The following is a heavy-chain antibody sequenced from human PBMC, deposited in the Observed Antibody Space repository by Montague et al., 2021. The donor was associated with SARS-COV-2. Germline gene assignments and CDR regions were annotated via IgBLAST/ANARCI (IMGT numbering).Heavy chain of an antibody. Sequence: SETLSLTCAGYRDSSVATLWRSWVRQTPGQGPEWLGEIYQDWSTNYNPSLKSRVTMSVDKSKNQFSLELNSVTAADTALYYCVRAGGLDNRPPVWGQGALVIVSS. D-gene: IGHD2-8*02. CDR1: RDSSVATLW. CDR2: IYQDWST. V-gene: IGHV4-4*02. CDR3: VRAGGLDNRPPV. J-gene: IGHJ4*02.